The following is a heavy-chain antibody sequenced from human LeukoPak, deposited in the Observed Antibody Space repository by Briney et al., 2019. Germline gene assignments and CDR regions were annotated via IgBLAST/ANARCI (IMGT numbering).Heavy chain of an antibody. CDR2: INPNSGGT. Sequence: ASVKVSCKASGYTFTGYYIHWVRQAPGQGLEWMGWINPNSGGTNYAQKFQGRVTMTRDTSISTAFMELSRLRSGDTAVYYCARAFFFGGSYSFDYWGQGTLVTVSS. CDR1: GYTFTGYY. J-gene: IGHJ4*02. CDR3: ARAFFFGGSYSFDY. V-gene: IGHV1-2*02. D-gene: IGHD1-26*01.